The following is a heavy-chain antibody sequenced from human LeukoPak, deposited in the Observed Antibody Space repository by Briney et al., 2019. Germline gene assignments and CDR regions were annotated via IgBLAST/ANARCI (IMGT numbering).Heavy chain of an antibody. CDR1: GFTVNSNY. CDR2: IYSGGST. V-gene: IGHV3-66*01. J-gene: IGHJ5*02. Sequence: GGSLRLSCAASGFTVNSNYMSWVRQAPGKGLEWVSVIYSGGSTYYADSVKGRFSISRDNSKNTLHLYLNSLRAEDTAVYYCAKEFGTYHLRGFIAWGQGALVTVSS. D-gene: IGHD3-10*01. CDR3: AKEFGTYHLRGFIA.